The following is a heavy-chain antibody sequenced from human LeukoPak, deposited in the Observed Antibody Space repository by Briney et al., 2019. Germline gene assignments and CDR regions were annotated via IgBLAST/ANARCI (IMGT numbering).Heavy chain of an antibody. D-gene: IGHD1-26*01. CDR3: ARDEWEQDDDYYYYYMDV. CDR2: LFYSGNT. Sequence: SETLSLTCTVSGGSISSGSYYWSWIRQPPGKGLEWIGTLFYSGNTYYNPSLKSRVTISVDTSKNQFSLKLTSVTAADTAMYFCARDEWEQDDDYYYYYMDVWGKGTTVTVSS. J-gene: IGHJ6*03. V-gene: IGHV4-39*07. CDR1: GGSISSGSYY.